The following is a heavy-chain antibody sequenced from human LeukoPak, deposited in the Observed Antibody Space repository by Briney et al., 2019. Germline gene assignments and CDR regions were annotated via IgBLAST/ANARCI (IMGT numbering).Heavy chain of an antibody. CDR3: AREGLYSSSWYRPFDY. J-gene: IGHJ4*02. D-gene: IGHD6-13*01. V-gene: IGHV1-69*13. CDR1: GGTFSSYA. Sequence: ASVKVSCKASGGTFSSYAISWVRQAPGQGLEWMGGIIPIFGTANYAQKFQGRVTITADESTSTAYMELSSLRSEDTAVYYCAREGLYSSSWYRPFDYWGQGTLVTVSS. CDR2: IIPIFGTA.